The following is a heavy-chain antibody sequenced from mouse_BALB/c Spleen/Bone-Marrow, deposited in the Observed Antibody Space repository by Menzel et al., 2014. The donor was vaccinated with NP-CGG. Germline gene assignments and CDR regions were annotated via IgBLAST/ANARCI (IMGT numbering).Heavy chain of an antibody. CDR2: IDRSNSET. CDR1: DYTFTSYW. V-gene: IGHV1-74*01. Sequence: QVQLQQSGPELVRPGASVKMSCKASDYTFTSYWMHWVKQRPGQGLEWIGMIDRSNSETRLNQKFKGKATLNVDKSSNTAYMHLSSLTSEDSAVYYCARTFQPRRAMDYWGRGSSVTVSS. J-gene: IGHJ4*01. D-gene: IGHD6-1*01. CDR3: ARTFQPRRAMDY.